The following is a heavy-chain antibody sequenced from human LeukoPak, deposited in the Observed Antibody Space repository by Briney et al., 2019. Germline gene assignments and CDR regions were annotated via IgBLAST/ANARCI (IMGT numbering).Heavy chain of an antibody. V-gene: IGHV1-2*02. CDR3: ARSCVVAATRFDFEG. D-gene: IGHD2-15*01. CDR1: GYTFTGYY. Sequence: PWASVKLSCTASGYTFTGYYMDWVRQAPGQGLEWMGWINPNRSGTNYAQTFQGRVTMTRDTSISTAYMEMSRLRSDDTAVYYCARSCVVAATRFDFEGWGQGILVSV. J-gene: IGHJ4*02. CDR2: INPNRSGT.